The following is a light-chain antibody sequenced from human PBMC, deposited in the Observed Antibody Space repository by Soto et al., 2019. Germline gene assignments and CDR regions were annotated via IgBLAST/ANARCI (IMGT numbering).Light chain of an antibody. CDR3: QQHYQWPIT. CDR2: RIS. V-gene: IGKV3D-15*01. CDR1: HTVGAS. Sequence: EIVLTQSPDLLSVSPGERASISCRASHTVGASLAWYQQRPGQAPRLLFYRISTRATGIPARFSGSGSGTEFTLTINSLQSEDFAVYYCQQHYQWPITFGQGTRLEIK. J-gene: IGKJ5*01.